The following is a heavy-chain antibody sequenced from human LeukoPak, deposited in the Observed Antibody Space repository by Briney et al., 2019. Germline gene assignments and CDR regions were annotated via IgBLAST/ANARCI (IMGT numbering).Heavy chain of an antibody. CDR3: ARMHYYDSSGDNWFDP. CDR2: MNPNSGHT. D-gene: IGHD3-22*01. J-gene: IGHJ5*02. CDR1: GYTFTSYD. Sequence: ASVKVSCKASGYTFTSYDINWVRQATGQGVEGMGWMNPNSGHTGYAQKFQGRVTMTRNTSITTAYMELSSLRSEDTAVYYCARMHYYDSSGDNWFDPWGQGTLVTVSS. V-gene: IGHV1-8*01.